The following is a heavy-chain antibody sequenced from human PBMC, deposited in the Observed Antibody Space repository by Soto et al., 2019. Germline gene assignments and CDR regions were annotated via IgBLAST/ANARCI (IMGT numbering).Heavy chain of an antibody. CDR3: ARDNSLWGLVP. CDR2: IIPNYGTT. CDR1: GGTFSSYA. J-gene: IGHJ5*02. D-gene: IGHD3-16*01. V-gene: IGHV1-69*05. Sequence: SVKVSCKASGGTFSSYAISWVRQAPGQGLEWMGRIIPNYGTTNYAQKFQGRVIITRDTSTSTLYMELSSLRSEDTAVYYCARDNSLWGLVPWGQGTLVTVSS.